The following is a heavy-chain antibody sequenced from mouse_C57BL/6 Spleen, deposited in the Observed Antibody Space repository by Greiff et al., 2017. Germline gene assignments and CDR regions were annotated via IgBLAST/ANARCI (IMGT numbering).Heavy chain of an antibody. CDR3: ARDGNYLAGFAY. CDR2: IYPGSGST. CDR1: GYTFTSYW. V-gene: IGHV1-55*01. J-gene: IGHJ3*01. Sequence: QVQLQQPGAELVKPGASVKMSCKASGYTFTSYWITWVKQRPGQGLEWIGDIYPGSGSTNYNEKFKSKATLTVDTSSSTAYMQLSSLTSEDSAVYYCARDGNYLAGFAYWGQGTLVTVSA. D-gene: IGHD2-1*01.